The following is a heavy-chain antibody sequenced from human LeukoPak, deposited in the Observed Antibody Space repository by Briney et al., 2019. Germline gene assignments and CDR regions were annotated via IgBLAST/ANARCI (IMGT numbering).Heavy chain of an antibody. V-gene: IGHV3-30*18. CDR2: ISYDGSNK. D-gene: IGHD5-18*01. CDR1: GFTFGSYG. Sequence: GRSLRLSCAASGFTFGSYGMHWVRQAPGKGLEWVAVISYDGSNKYYADSVKGRFTISRDNSKNTLYLQMNSLRAEDTAVYYCAKDSGYSYGYGMDVWGQGTTVTVSS. CDR3: AKDSGYSYGYGMDV. J-gene: IGHJ6*02.